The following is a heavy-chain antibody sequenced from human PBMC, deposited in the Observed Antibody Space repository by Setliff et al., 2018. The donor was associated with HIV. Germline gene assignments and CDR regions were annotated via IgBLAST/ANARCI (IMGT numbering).Heavy chain of an antibody. CDR2: INAGNGNT. D-gene: IGHD2-15*01. CDR1: GFTFTRYA. CDR3: ARVGSGG. Sequence: ASVKVSCKASGFTFTRYAIHWVRQAPGQRLEWMGWINAGNGNTKYSQKFQGRVTMTRNTSIRTAYMELSSLTFDDTAVYYCARVGSGGWGQGTLVTVSS. V-gene: IGHV1-3*01. J-gene: IGHJ4*02.